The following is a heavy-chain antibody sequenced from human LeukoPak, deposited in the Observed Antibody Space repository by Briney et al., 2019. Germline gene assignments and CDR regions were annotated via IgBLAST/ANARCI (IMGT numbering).Heavy chain of an antibody. J-gene: IGHJ4*02. CDR1: GGSIRNFS. V-gene: IGHV4-59*01. D-gene: IGHD3-16*01. CDR2: LYHNGST. CDR3: ARALGKDNFLTPYDY. Sequence: SETLSLTCAVSGGSIRNFSWIWIRQSPGTGLKYIGNLYHNGSTSYHPSLQSRVSISVDTSKNQFSLKVSSVTAADTAVYYCARALGKDNFLTPYDYWGQGTLVTVSS.